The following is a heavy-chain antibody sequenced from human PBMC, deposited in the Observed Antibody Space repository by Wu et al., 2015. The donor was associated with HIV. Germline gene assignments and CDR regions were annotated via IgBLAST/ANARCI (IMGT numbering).Heavy chain of an antibody. D-gene: IGHD3-16*01. J-gene: IGHJ4*02. CDR1: GGSFSRYA. Sequence: QVQVVQSGAEVKKPGSSVKVSCETSGGSFSRYAISWVRQAPGQGLEWMGGIIPMFGTTNYAHRFQGRLTITTDESTSTAYMELSSLRSEDTAVYYCASRPVWVRGSYFDYVGPGERVVTVSS. V-gene: IGHV1-69*05. CDR3: ASRPVWVRGSYFDY. CDR2: IIPMFGTT.